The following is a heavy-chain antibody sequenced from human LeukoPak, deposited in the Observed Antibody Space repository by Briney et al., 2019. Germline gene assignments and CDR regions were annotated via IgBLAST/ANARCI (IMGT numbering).Heavy chain of an antibody. CDR2: IIPIFGTA. CDR1: GGTFSSYA. D-gene: IGHD5-12*01. V-gene: IGHV1-69*01. CDR3: ARTESGYDFPHLFDY. Sequence: SVKVSCKASGGTFSSYAISWVRQAPGQGLEWMGGIIPIFGTANYAQKFQGRVTITADESTSTAYMELSSLRSEDTAVYYCARTESGYDFPHLFDYWGRGTLVTVSS. J-gene: IGHJ4*02.